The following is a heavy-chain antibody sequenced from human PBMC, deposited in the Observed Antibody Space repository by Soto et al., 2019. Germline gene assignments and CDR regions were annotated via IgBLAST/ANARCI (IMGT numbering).Heavy chain of an antibody. CDR3: VRRGYDLRGALDI. J-gene: IGHJ3*02. CDR1: GGSISSYY. Sequence: SETLSLTCTVSGGSISSYYWSWIRQPPGKGLEWIGYIYYSGSTNYNPSLKSRVTISVDTSKNQFSLKLSSVTAADTAVYYCVRRGYDLRGALDIWGQGTMVTVSS. V-gene: IGHV4-59*08. CDR2: IYYSGST. D-gene: IGHD1-1*01.